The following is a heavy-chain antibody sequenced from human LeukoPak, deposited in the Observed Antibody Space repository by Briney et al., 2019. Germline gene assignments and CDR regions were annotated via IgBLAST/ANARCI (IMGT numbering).Heavy chain of an antibody. D-gene: IGHD1-26*01. CDR3: ERDKIVGATQFDY. V-gene: IGHV3-23*01. CDR2: ISGSGGST. Sequence: GGSLRLSCAASGFTFSSYAMSWVRQAPGKGLEWVSAISGSGGSTYYADSVKGRFTISRDNSKNTLYLQMNSLRAEDTAVYYCERDKIVGATQFDYWGQGTLVTVSS. CDR1: GFTFSSYA. J-gene: IGHJ4*02.